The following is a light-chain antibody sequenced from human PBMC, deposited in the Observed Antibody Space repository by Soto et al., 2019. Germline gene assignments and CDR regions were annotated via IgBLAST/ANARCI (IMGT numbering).Light chain of an antibody. CDR3: QQYGSSRT. CDR1: QSVSSSY. J-gene: IGKJ1*01. CDR2: GAS. V-gene: IGKV3-20*01. Sequence: DIVFTQTTETLTLSPGERATLSCRASQSVSSSYLAWYQQKPGQAPRLLIYGASSRATGIPDRFSGSGSGTDFTLTISRLEPEDFAVYYCQQYGSSRTFGQGTKVDIK.